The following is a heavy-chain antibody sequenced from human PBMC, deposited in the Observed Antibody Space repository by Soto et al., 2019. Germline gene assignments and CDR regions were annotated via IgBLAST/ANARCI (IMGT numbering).Heavy chain of an antibody. V-gene: IGHV4-39*02. D-gene: IGHD2-2*01. Sequence: KASETLSLTCSVSGGSISYNSYYWGWIRQPPGKGLEWVGGIFYTGTTYYSPSLKDRVTISVDTSKNSFSLNLTSVTAADTAVYFCARLVVVAPVANAWGQGTLVTAPQ. CDR2: IFYTGTT. CDR3: ARLVVVAPVANA. J-gene: IGHJ5*02. CDR1: GGSISYNSYY.